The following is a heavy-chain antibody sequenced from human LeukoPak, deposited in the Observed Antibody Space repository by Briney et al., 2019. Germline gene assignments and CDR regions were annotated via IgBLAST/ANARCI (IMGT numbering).Heavy chain of an antibody. CDR3: ARDSCSSTSCRKKFDN. V-gene: IGHV4-39*07. Sequence: PSETLSLTCTVSGDSISSANYYWGWVRQPPGKGLEWIGSIYYSGRTYSNPSPKSRVTISVETSKVQFSLKLSSVTAADTAVYYCARDSCSSTSCRKKFDNWGQGTLVTISS. CDR1: GDSISSANYY. D-gene: IGHD2-2*01. CDR2: IYYSGRT. J-gene: IGHJ4*02.